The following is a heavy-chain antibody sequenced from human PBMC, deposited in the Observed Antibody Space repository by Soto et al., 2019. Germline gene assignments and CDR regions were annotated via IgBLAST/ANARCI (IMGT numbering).Heavy chain of an antibody. J-gene: IGHJ6*02. CDR3: AKDSLGGGLHLGPQNYYGLDV. V-gene: IGHV3-23*01. CDR1: GFTFSSYA. CDR2: ISGSSGST. D-gene: IGHD3-16*01. Sequence: EVQLLESGGGLVQPGGSVRLSCAASGFTFSSYAMSWVRQAPGKGLEWVSGISGSSGSTYYADSVKGRFTISRDNSKNRLYLQMNSLRAEDTAVYNCAKDSLGGGLHLGPQNYYGLDVWGQGTTVTVSS.